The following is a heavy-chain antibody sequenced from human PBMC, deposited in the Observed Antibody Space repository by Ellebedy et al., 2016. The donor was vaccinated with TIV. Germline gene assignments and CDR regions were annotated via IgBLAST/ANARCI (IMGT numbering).Heavy chain of an antibody. CDR1: GGSVSRYF. D-gene: IGHD1-1*01. Sequence: SETLSLTXTVSGGSVSRYFWSWIRQPAGKGLEWIGRIFTSGSFNYNPSLMSRATMSVVTSKNQISLRLNSVTAAVTAVYYCARVHCSITTCDYYYMDVWGKGTTVTVSS. V-gene: IGHV4-4*07. CDR3: ARVHCSITTCDYYYMDV. CDR2: IFTSGSF. J-gene: IGHJ6*03.